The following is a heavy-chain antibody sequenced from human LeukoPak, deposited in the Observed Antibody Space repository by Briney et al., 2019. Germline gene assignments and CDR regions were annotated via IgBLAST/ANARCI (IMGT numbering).Heavy chain of an antibody. D-gene: IGHD6-19*01. V-gene: IGHV1-69*04. Sequence: GASVKVSCKASGGTFSSYAISWVRQAPGQGLEWMGRIIPILGIANYAQKFQGRVTITADKSTSTAYMELSSLRSEDTAVYYCARAKADLPGSGWYAWGQGTLVTVSS. J-gene: IGHJ4*02. CDR3: ARAKADLPGSGWYA. CDR2: IIPILGIA. CDR1: GGTFSSYA.